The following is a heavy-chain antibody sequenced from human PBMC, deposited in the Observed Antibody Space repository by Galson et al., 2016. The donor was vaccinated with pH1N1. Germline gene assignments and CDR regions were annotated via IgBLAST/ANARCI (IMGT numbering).Heavy chain of an antibody. V-gene: IGHV2-5*02. D-gene: IGHD3-22*01. CDR3: VRTIHRLGYGPDY. CDR2: ISWDDDK. Sequence: PALVKPPQTLTLTCTFSGFSLTTPGVGVGWIRQPPGEALEWLALISWDDDKRHRQSLKNRLTLTNDNSRNEVVLTMTDMDPVDTATYYCVRTIHRLGYGPDYWGQGILVTVSS. J-gene: IGHJ4*02. CDR1: GFSLTTPGVG.